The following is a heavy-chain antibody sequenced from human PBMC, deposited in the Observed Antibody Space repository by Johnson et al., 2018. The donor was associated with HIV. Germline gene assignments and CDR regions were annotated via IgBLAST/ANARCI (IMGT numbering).Heavy chain of an antibody. D-gene: IGHD3-22*01. Sequence: VQLVESGGGVVRPGGSLRLSCAASGFTFDDYGMSWVRQAPGKGLELVAGINWNCGSRGYADSVKGRFTISRDNAKNSLYLQMNSLRAEATALYYCARGGRYYDPGAFDIWGQGAMVTVSS. J-gene: IGHJ3*02. V-gene: IGHV3-20*04. CDR3: ARGGRYYDPGAFDI. CDR2: INWNCGSR. CDR1: GFTFDDYG.